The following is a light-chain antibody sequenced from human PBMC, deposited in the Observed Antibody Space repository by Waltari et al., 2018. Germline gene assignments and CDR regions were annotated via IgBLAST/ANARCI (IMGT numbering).Light chain of an antibody. V-gene: IGKV3-20*01. CDR3: QHYLRLPVT. Sequence: EKATLSGRASQSVSRALTWYQQKPGQAPRLLIYGASTRATGIPDRFSGSGSGTDFSLTISRLEPDDFAVYYCQHYLRLPVTFGQGTTVEI. CDR1: QSVSRA. J-gene: IGKJ1*01. CDR2: GAS.